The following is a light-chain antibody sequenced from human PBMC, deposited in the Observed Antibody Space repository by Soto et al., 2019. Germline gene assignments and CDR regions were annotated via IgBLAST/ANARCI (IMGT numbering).Light chain of an antibody. J-gene: IGKJ1*01. V-gene: IGKV1-17*02. CDR3: QQLNGSPWT. CDR2: GAS. Sequence: DIQMTQSPPSLSASVGDRVTITCRASQDVSNDLGWFQQKPGKAPKRLIFGASNLESGVPSRFSGTGSGTEFILTITNLQPEDFATYYCQQLNGSPWTFGQGTKVEIK. CDR1: QDVSND.